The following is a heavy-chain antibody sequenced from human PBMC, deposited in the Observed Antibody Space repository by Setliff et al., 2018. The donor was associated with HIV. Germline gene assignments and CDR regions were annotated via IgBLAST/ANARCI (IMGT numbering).Heavy chain of an antibody. J-gene: IGHJ6*02. V-gene: IGHV3-74*01. D-gene: IGHD3-10*01. CDR1: GFTFSTSW. Sequence: PGGSLRLSCAASGFTFSTSWMNWVRQAPGKGLVWVARINADGSSTSYADSVKGRFTISRDNAKNTVYLQMNSLRAEDTAVYYCARSVIGYYYYGMDVWGQGTLVTVSS. CDR3: ARSVIGYYYYGMDV. CDR2: INADGSST.